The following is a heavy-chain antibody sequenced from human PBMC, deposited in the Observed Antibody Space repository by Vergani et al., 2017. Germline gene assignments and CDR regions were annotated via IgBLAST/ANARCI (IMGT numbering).Heavy chain of an antibody. J-gene: IGHJ3*02. D-gene: IGHD2-2*01. CDR1: RFTFSNYA. CDR3: AKDHGYAGVADAFDI. CDR2: ISGSGGST. Sequence: EVQLLESGGGLVQPGGSLRLSCAASRFTFSNYAMSWVRQAPGKGLEWVSSISGSGGSTYYADSVKGRFTISRDNSKNTLYLQMNSLRADDTAVYYCAKDHGYAGVADAFDIWGQGTMVTVSS. V-gene: IGHV3-23*01.